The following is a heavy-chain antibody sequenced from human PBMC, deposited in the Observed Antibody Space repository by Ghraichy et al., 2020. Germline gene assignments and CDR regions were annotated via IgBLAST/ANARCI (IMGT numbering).Heavy chain of an antibody. CDR1: GGSFSGYY. CDR3: AKRKSMYRFDY. CDR2: INHSGST. D-gene: IGHD2/OR15-2a*01. J-gene: IGHJ4*02. Sequence: SETLSLTCAVYGGSFSGYYWSWIRQPPGKGLEWIGEINHSGSTNYNPSLKSRVTISVDTSKNQFSLKLSSVTAADTAVYYCAKRKSMYRFDYWGQGTLVTVSS. V-gene: IGHV4-34*01.